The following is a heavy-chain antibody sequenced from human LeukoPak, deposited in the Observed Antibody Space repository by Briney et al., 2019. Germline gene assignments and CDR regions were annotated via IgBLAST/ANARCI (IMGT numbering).Heavy chain of an antibody. Sequence: GQSLKTSCKGYGYSFTSYWIGWVRQMPGKGLEWMGIIYPGDSDTRYSPSFQGQVTISADKSISTAYLQWSSLKASDTAMYYCARSYYYDSSGIDYWGQGTLVTVSS. CDR3: ARSYYYDSSGIDY. CDR2: IYPGDSDT. CDR1: GYSFTSYW. J-gene: IGHJ4*02. D-gene: IGHD3-22*01. V-gene: IGHV5-51*01.